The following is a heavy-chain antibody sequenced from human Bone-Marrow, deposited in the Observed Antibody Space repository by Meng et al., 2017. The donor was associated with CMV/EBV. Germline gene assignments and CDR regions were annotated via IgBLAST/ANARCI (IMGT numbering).Heavy chain of an antibody. Sequence: GESLKISCAVSGFTFSSYWMHWVRQAPGKGLEWVSYISSSGSTIYYADSVKGRFTISRDNAKNSLYLQMNSLRAEDTAVYYCAREVVDPFYFDYWGQGTLVTVSS. CDR1: GFTFSSYW. CDR2: ISSSGSTI. D-gene: IGHD2-15*01. V-gene: IGHV3-48*04. J-gene: IGHJ4*02. CDR3: AREVVDPFYFDY.